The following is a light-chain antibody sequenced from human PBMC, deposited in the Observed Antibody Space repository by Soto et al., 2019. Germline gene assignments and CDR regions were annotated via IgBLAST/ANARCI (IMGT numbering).Light chain of an antibody. J-gene: IGLJ2*01. Sequence: QSALAQPASVSGSPGQSITISCTGTSSDVGGYNYVSWYQQHPGKAPKLMIYDVSNRPSGVSNRFSGSKSGNTASLTISGRQAEDEADYHCSSYTRSSTLEVFGGGTKVTVL. CDR3: SSYTRSSTLEV. CDR1: SSDVGGYNY. CDR2: DVS. V-gene: IGLV2-14*01.